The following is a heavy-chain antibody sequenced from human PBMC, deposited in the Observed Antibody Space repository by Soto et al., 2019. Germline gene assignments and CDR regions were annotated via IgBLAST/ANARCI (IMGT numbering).Heavy chain of an antibody. V-gene: IGHV3-11*01. CDR3: ARVRVALRFSDWLFDRFAY. J-gene: IGHJ4*01. CDR1: GFTFSDYY. Sequence: GSLRLSCAASGFTFSDYYMGWIRQAPGKGLQWISYISDSGTIMYYADSVKGRFSISRDNAKNSLYLQMNSLRAEDTAVYYCARVRVALRFSDWLFDRFAYWGHAPLATVSS. D-gene: IGHD3-9*01. CDR2: ISDSGTIM.